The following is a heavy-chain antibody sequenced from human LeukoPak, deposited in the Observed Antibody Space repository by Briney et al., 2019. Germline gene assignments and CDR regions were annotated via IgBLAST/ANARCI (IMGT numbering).Heavy chain of an antibody. J-gene: IGHJ4*02. Sequence: PGGSLRLSCTASGLTVSSNYMSWVRQAPGKGLEWVAVISYDVGKKYYADSVKGRFTISRDNSKNTLYLQMNSLRAEDTAVYYCAKDDYYDTSGYRDWGQGTLVTVSS. D-gene: IGHD3-22*01. CDR2: ISYDVGKK. CDR1: GLTVSSNY. V-gene: IGHV3-30*18. CDR3: AKDDYYDTSGYRD.